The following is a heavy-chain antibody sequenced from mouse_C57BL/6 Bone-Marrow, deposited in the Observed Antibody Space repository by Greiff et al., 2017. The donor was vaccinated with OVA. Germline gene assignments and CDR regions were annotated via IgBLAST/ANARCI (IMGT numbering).Heavy chain of an antibody. Sequence: VQLQQSGPVLVKPGASVKMSCKASGYTFTDYYMNWVKQSHGKSLEWIGVINPYNGGTSYNQKFKGKATLTVDKSSSTAYMELNSLTSEDSAVYYCARERGYFDYWGKGTTLTVPA. J-gene: IGHJ2*01. CDR1: GYTFTDYY. CDR2: INPYNGGT. V-gene: IGHV1-19*01. CDR3: ARERGYFDY.